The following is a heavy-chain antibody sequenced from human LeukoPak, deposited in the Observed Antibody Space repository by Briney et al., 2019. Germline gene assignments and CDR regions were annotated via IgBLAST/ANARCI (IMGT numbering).Heavy chain of an antibody. CDR3: AKSGDYSSSHKNYFDY. CDR2: ISGSGGST. CDR1: GFTFSSYG. D-gene: IGHD6-13*01. V-gene: IGHV3-23*01. Sequence: PGGSLRLSCAASGFTFSSYGMSWVRQAPGKGLEWVSAISGSGGSTYYADSVKGRFTISRDNSKNTLYLQMNSLRAEDTAVYYCAKSGDYSSSHKNYFDYWGQGTLVTVSS. J-gene: IGHJ4*02.